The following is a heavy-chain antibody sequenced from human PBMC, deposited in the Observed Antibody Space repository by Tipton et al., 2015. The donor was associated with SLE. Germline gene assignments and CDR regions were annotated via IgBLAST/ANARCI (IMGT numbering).Heavy chain of an antibody. V-gene: IGHV3-73*01. CDR1: GFIFSGSA. CDR3: TRDQKVPYGDQFDY. J-gene: IGHJ4*02. D-gene: IGHD4-17*01. Sequence: SLRLSCTGSGFIFSGSAIHWVRQASGKGLEWVGRIRDKGNNYATSYIESVKDRFTISRDDSKDTAYLQMNSLKTEDTAVYYCTRDQKVPYGDQFDYWGQGTLVTVSS. CDR2: IRDKGNNYAT.